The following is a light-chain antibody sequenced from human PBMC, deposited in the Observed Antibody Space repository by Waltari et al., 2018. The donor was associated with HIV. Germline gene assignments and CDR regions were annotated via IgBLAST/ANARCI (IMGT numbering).Light chain of an antibody. CDR1: SPNIGRNY. V-gene: IGLV1-47*01. J-gene: IGLJ3*02. Sequence: QSVLTQPPSASGTPGQRVTILCSGSSPNIGRNYAYGYQQLPGTAPKLLFYRNNQRPSGVPDRFSGSKSGTSASLAISGLRSEDEADYYCATWDDSLNVVFGGGTKLTVL. CDR2: RNN. CDR3: ATWDDSLNVV.